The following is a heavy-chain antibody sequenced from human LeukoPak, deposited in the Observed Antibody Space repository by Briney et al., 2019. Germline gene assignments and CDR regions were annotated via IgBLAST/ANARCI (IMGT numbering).Heavy chain of an antibody. J-gene: IGHJ3*02. Sequence: GGSLRLSFAPPEFSFTNNAMDWVRKAPAKGLEWVAIISKDGSMRYYADSVKGRFTVSRDNSNNAVYLQMNSLKSEDTAVYYCAGEKFDIWGQGTMVTVSA. V-gene: IGHV3-30*04. CDR1: EFSFTNNA. CDR2: ISKDGSMR. CDR3: AGEKFDI.